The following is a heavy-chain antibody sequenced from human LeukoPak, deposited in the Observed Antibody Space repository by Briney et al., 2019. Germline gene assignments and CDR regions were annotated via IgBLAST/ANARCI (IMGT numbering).Heavy chain of an antibody. CDR3: ARHDKGYSGYVTLDY. J-gene: IGHJ4*02. D-gene: IGHD5-12*01. CDR2: INPGYSDI. Sequence: GESLKISSKGSGYGFTSYWIGWVRQMPGKGLEWMGIINPGYSDIRYSPSFQGQVTISADKSISTAYLQWSSLKASDTDIYYCARHDKGYSGYVTLDYWGQGTLVTVSS. CDR1: GYGFTSYW. V-gene: IGHV5-51*01.